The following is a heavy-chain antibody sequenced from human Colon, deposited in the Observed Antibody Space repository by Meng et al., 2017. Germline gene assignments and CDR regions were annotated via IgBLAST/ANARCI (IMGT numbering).Heavy chain of an antibody. D-gene: IGHD1/OR15-1a*01. V-gene: IGHV4-30-4*01. CDR3: GTTDINYCPIHY. CDR1: GGSLSSVNNQ. J-gene: IGHJ4*02. Sequence: QVQLQESGPGLVKPSQTLSLTCTVSGGSLSSVNNQWSWIRQPPGKGPEYIGYIYYDGNTYYNPSLKSRVTISIDTSKNQFSLRLNSVTAADTAVYYCGTTDINYCPIHYWGQGTLVTVSS. CDR2: IYYDGNT.